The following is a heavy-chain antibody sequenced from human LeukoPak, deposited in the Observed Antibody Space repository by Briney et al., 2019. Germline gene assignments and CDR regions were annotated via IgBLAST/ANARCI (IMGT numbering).Heavy chain of an antibody. V-gene: IGHV1-18*01. CDR2: ISAYNGNT. CDR3: ARDPSYSSSFLFDY. J-gene: IGHJ4*02. Sequence: ASVKVSCKASGYTFTSYGISWVRQAPGQGLEWMGWISAYNGNTNYAQKLQGRVTMTTDTSTSTAYVELRSLRSDDTAVYYCARDPSYSSSFLFDYWGQGTLVTVSS. CDR1: GYTFTSYG. D-gene: IGHD6-6*01.